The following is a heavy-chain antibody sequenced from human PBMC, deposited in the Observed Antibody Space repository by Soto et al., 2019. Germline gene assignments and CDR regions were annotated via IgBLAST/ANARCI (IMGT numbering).Heavy chain of an antibody. CDR2: IYYSGST. J-gene: IGHJ5*02. CDR1: GGSISSSSYY. D-gene: IGHD3-3*01. V-gene: IGHV4-39*02. Sequence: PSETLSLTCTVSGGSISSSSYYWGWIRQPPGKGLEWIGSIYYSGSTYYNPSLKSRVTISVDTSKNQFSLKLSSVTAADTAVYYCAREGVGHYYYFWSGPNNWFDPWGQGTLVTLFS. CDR3: AREGVGHYYYFWSGPNNWFDP.